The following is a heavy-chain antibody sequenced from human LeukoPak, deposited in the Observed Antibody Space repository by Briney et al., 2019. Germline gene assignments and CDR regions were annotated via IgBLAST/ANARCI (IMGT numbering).Heavy chain of an antibody. CDR2: ISGSGDST. V-gene: IGHV3-23*01. CDR1: GFTFSRNG. J-gene: IGHJ4*02. D-gene: IGHD6-19*01. Sequence: GGTLRLSCAASGFTFSRNGMTWVRQAPGKGLEWVSAISGSGDSTNYADSVKGRFTISRDNSKNTLYLQMNSLRAEDTAVYYCAKDSVVVAGLVNYFDYWGQGTLVTVSS. CDR3: AKDSVVVAGLVNYFDY.